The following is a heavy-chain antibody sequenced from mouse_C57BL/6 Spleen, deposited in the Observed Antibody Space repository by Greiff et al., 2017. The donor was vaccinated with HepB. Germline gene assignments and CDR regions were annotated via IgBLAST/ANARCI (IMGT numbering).Heavy chain of an antibody. CDR2: INYDGSST. D-gene: IGHD1-1*01. Sequence: EVQRVESEGGLVQPGSSMKLSCTASGFTFSDYYMAWVRQVPEKGLEWVANINYDGSSTYYLDSLKSRFIISRDNAKNILYLQMSSLKSEDTATYYCARVCLLRSYYYAMDYWGQGTSVTVYS. V-gene: IGHV5-16*01. J-gene: IGHJ4*01. CDR1: GFTFSDYY. CDR3: ARVCLLRSYYYAMDY.